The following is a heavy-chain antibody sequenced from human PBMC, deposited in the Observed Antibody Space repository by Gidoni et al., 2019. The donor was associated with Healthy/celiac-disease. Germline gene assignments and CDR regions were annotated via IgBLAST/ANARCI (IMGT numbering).Heavy chain of an antibody. CDR2: IDWDDDQ. J-gene: IGHJ6*02. CDR3: ARMVGYYYDSSGYYYPYYYYGMDV. D-gene: IGHD3-22*01. CDR1: GFSLSTSGMC. Sequence: QVTLRESGPALVKPTQTLTLTCTFSGFSLSTSGMCVSWIRQPPGKALEWLALIDWDDDQYYSTSLKTRLTISKDTSKNQVVLTMTNMDPVDTATYYCARMVGYYYDSSGYYYPYYYYGMDVWGQGTTVTVSS. V-gene: IGHV2-70*01.